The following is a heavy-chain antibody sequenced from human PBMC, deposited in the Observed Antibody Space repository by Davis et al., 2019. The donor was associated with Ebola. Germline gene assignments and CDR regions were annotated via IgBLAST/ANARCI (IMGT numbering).Heavy chain of an antibody. V-gene: IGHV1-69*04. D-gene: IGHD3-9*01. Sequence: SVQVSCKASGGTFSSYAISWVRQAPGQGLEWMGRIIPILGIANYAQKFQGRVTITADKSTSTAYMELSSLRSEDTAVYYCARGVSDYDILTGYWRYYGMDVWGQGTTVTVSS. J-gene: IGHJ6*02. CDR3: ARGVSDYDILTGYWRYYGMDV. CDR2: IIPILGIA. CDR1: GGTFSSYA.